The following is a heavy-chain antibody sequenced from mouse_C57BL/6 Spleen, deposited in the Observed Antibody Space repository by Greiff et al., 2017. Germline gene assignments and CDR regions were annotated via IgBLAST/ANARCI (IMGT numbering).Heavy chain of an antibody. CDR1: GFTFSDYG. J-gene: IGHJ2*01. CDR2: ISSSSSTI. D-gene: IGHD4-1*01. Sequence: EVQLKESGGGLVKPGGSLKLSCAASGFTFSDYGMHWVRQAPEKGLEWVAYISSSSSTIYYADTVKGRFTISRDNAKNTLFLQMTSLRSEDTAMYYCARANWDYFDYWGQGTTLTVSS. V-gene: IGHV5-17*01. CDR3: ARANWDYFDY.